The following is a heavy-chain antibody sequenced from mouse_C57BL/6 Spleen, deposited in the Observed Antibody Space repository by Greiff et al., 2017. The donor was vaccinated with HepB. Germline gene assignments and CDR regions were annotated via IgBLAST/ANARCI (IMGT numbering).Heavy chain of an antibody. Sequence: QVQLQQSGAELAKPGASVKLSCKASGYTFTSYWMHWVKQRPGQGLEWIGYINPSSGYTKYNQKFKDKATLTTDKSSRKAYMQLSILTYEDSAVYYCARAYYGTITGDYWGQGTTLTVSS. D-gene: IGHD2-10*01. CDR2: INPSSGYT. V-gene: IGHV1-7*01. CDR1: GYTFTSYW. J-gene: IGHJ2*01. CDR3: ARAYYGTITGDY.